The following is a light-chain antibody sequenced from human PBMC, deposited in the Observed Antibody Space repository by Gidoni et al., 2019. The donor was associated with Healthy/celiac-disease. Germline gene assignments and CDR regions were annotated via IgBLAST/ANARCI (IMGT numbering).Light chain of an antibody. V-gene: IGKV2-28*01. CDR2: LGS. Sequence: DIVLTPSPLSLPVTPGDPASISCRSRQSLLHSNGYNYLDWYLQKPGQSPQLLISLGSNRASGVPDRFSGSGSGTDFTLKSSRVEAEDVGVYYCMQALQTPPWTFGQGTKVEIK. CDR3: MQALQTPPWT. J-gene: IGKJ1*01. CDR1: QSLLHSNGYNY.